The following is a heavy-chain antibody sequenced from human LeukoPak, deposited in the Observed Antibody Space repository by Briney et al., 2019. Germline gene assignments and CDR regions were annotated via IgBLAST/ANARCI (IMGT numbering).Heavy chain of an antibody. V-gene: IGHV5-51*01. Sequence: ESLQISSNGSGYSSTSYWIGWVRHMPGKGLEGRGIIYPGDSDTRYNPSFQGHVTISADKSISTAYLQWSSLKASDTAMYYCVTGKIDSYGYFDLWGRGTLVTVSS. CDR2: IYPGDSDT. J-gene: IGHJ2*01. D-gene: IGHD3-22*01. CDR3: VTGKIDSYGYFDL. CDR1: GYSSTSYW.